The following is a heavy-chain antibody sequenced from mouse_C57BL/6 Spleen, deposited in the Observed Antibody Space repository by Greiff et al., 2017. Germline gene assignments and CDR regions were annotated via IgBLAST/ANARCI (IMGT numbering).Heavy chain of an antibody. CDR2: IHPSDSHT. J-gene: IGHJ1*03. CDR3: AIPLYGSSPWYFDV. V-gene: IGHV1-74*01. Sequence: QVQLQQSGAELVKPGASVKVSCKASGYTFTSYWMHWVKQRPGQGLEWIGRIHPSDSHTNYNQKFKGKATLTVDKYSSTAYMQLSSLTSEDSAVYYCAIPLYGSSPWYFDVWGTGTTVTVSS. D-gene: IGHD1-1*01. CDR1: GYTFTSYW.